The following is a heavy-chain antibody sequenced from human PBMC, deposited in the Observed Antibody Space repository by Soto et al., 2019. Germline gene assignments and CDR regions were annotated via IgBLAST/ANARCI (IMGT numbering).Heavy chain of an antibody. V-gene: IGHV2-70*01. J-gene: IGHJ6*02. CDR2: IDWDDDK. CDR3: ARELRYFDWSYYYGMDV. Sequence: SGPTLVNPPQTLTLTCTFSGFSLSTSGMCVSWIRQPPGKALEWLALIDWDDDKYYSTSLKTRLTISKDTSKNQVVLTMTNMDPVDTATYYCARELRYFDWSYYYGMDVWGQGTTVTVSS. D-gene: IGHD3-9*01. CDR1: GFSLSTSGMC.